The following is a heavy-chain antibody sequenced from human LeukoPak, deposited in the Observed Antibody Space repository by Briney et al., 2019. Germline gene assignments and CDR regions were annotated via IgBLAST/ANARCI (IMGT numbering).Heavy chain of an antibody. D-gene: IGHD3-22*01. CDR2: FDPEDGKT. CDR1: GYTFTGYY. V-gene: IGHV1-24*01. CDR3: TTVRFEVDSSGYYHNYFDP. J-gene: IGHJ5*02. Sequence: ASVKVSCKASGYTFTGYYMHWVRQAPGQGLEWMGGFDPEDGKTVNAQKFQGRLTMTEDTSTDTAYMELSSLRSEDTAVYYCTTVRFEVDSSGYYHNYFDPWGQGTLVTVSS.